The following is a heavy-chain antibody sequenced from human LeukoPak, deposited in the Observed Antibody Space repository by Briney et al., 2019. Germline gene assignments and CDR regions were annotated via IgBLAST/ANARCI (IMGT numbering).Heavy chain of an antibody. V-gene: IGHV3-49*03. Sequence: GGSLRLSCTASGFTFGDYAMSWFRQAPGKGLEWVGFIISKAYGGTTEYAASVKGRFTISRDDSKSIAYLQMNSLKTEDTAVYYCTRDSNRRVQLWFPDPPTFDYWGQGTLVTVSS. CDR3: TRDSNRRVQLWFPDPPTFDY. CDR1: GFTFGDYA. CDR2: IISKAYGGTT. D-gene: IGHD5-18*01. J-gene: IGHJ4*02.